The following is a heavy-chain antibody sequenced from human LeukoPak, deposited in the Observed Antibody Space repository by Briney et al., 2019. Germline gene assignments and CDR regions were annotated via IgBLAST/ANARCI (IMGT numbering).Heavy chain of an antibody. CDR2: ISSSGSTI. J-gene: IGHJ6*03. CDR3: ARSGVEQLGTVYYYYMDV. D-gene: IGHD6-6*01. Sequence: TGGSLRLSCAASGFSFSTYSMNWVRQAPGKGLEWVSYISSSGSTIYYADSVKGRFTISRDNAKNSLYLQMNSLRAEDTAVYYCARSGVEQLGTVYYYYMDVWGKGTTVTVSS. V-gene: IGHV3-48*04. CDR1: GFSFSTYS.